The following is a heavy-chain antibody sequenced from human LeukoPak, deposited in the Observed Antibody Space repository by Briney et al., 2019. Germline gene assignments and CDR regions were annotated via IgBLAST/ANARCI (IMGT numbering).Heavy chain of an antibody. D-gene: IGHD3-10*01. J-gene: IGHJ5*02. Sequence: GGSLRLSCAASGFTFSSYAMSWVRQAPGKGLEWVSAISGSGGSTYYADSVKDRFTISRDNSKNTLYLQMNSLRAEDTAVYYCAKGSMYGSGTTEEWFDPWGQGTLVTVSS. CDR1: GFTFSSYA. CDR2: ISGSGGST. V-gene: IGHV3-23*01. CDR3: AKGSMYGSGTTEEWFDP.